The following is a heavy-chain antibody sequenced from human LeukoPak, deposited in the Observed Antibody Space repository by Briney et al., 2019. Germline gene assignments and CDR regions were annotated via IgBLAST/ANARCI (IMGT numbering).Heavy chain of an antibody. D-gene: IGHD6-13*01. CDR2: IIPIFGTA. J-gene: IGHJ4*02. CDR3: ARSAGAQPNPYDY. CDR1: GGTFSSYA. V-gene: IGHV1-69*13. Sequence: SVKVSCKASGGTFSSYAISWVRQAPGQGLEWMGGIIPIFGTANCAQKFQGRVTITADESTSTAYMELSSLRSEDTAVYYCARSAGAQPNPYDYWGQGTLVTVSS.